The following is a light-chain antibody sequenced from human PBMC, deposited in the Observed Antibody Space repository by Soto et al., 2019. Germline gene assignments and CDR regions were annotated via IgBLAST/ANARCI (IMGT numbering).Light chain of an antibody. Sequence: QSALNQPASVSGSPGQSITISCTGTSSDVGGYNYVSWYQQHPGKAPKLMIYDVSNWPSGVSNRFSGSKSGNTASLTISGLQAEDEADYYCSSYTSSSTLVFGGGTKLTVL. V-gene: IGLV2-14*01. CDR1: SSDVGGYNY. CDR2: DVS. J-gene: IGLJ2*01. CDR3: SSYTSSSTLV.